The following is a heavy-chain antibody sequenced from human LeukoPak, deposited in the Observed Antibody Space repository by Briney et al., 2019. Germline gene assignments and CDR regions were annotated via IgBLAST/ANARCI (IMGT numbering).Heavy chain of an antibody. CDR1: GFTFTDYW. V-gene: IGHV3-7*01. Sequence: PGGSLRLSCAASGFTFTDYWMSWVRQAPEKGLEWVANIERDGSEKYYADSVKGRFTISRDNVKRSLSLQMNSLRAEDTAVYYCARGGKFYYDSSGYPGDYWGQGILVTVSS. D-gene: IGHD3-22*01. CDR3: ARGGKFYYDSSGYPGDY. J-gene: IGHJ4*02. CDR2: IERDGSEK.